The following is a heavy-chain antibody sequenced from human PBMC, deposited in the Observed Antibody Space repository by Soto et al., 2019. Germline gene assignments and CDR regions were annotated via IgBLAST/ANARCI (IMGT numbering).Heavy chain of an antibody. D-gene: IGHD3-22*01. J-gene: IGHJ2*01. CDR1: GASLNNNYYY. CDR2: VYYSGTT. V-gene: IGHV4-30-4*01. Sequence: PSATLSLTCTVSGASLNNNYYYWSWIRQTPGKGLEWIGYVYYSGTTDYIPSLKSRLSMSIDKSQNQFTLKLNSVTAADTATYYCARMSYFYDKWYFDLWGRGNLVPVSS. CDR3: ARMSYFYDKWYFDL.